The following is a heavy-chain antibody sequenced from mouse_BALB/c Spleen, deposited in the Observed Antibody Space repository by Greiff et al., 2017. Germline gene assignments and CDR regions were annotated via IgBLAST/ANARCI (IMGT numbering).Heavy chain of an antibody. CDR1: GFTFSSYT. CDR3: ASLVDY. J-gene: IGHJ4*01. V-gene: IGHV5-12-2*01. Sequence: EVKLMESGGGLVQPGGSLKLSCAASGFTFSSYTMSWVRQTPEKRLEWVAYISNGGGSTYYPDTVKGRFTISRDNAKNTLYLQMSSLKSEDTAMYYCASLVDYWGQGTSVTVSS. CDR2: ISNGGGST.